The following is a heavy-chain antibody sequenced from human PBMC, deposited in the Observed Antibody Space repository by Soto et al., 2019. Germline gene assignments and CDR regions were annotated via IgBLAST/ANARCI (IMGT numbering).Heavy chain of an antibody. J-gene: IGHJ2*01. CDR3: ARDESMIVASYFDL. D-gene: IGHD3-22*01. CDR2: ISVYSGKT. Sequence: GPEVKKPGASVKVSCKASGYTFSSQGINWVRRAPGQGLEWLGWISVYSGKTHYAQKIQGRVTVTTDTSTSTAYMELRSLRSDDTAVYYCARDESMIVASYFDLWGRGTLVTVSS. CDR1: GYTFSSQG. V-gene: IGHV1-18*01.